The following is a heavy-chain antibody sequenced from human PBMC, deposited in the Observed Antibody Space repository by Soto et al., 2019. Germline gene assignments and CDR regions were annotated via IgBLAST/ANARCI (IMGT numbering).Heavy chain of an antibody. CDR1: GGSISTGGYY. Sequence: QVQLQESGPGLVKPSQTLSLTCTVSGGSISTGGYYWSWIRQHPGKGLEWIGYIYSSGSTYYNPSLTSRVTISVDTSQNQVSLKLSSVTAADTAVYYCARGRKYHADLPRRFDPWGQGTLVTVSS. CDR2: IYSSGST. J-gene: IGHJ5*02. D-gene: IGHD2-2*01. V-gene: IGHV4-31*03. CDR3: ARGRKYHADLPRRFDP.